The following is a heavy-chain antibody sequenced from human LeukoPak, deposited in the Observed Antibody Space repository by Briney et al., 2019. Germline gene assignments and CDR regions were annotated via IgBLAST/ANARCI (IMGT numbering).Heavy chain of an antibody. CDR1: GGSISSYY. D-gene: IGHD4-17*01. CDR3: ARDYGLGAFDT. Sequence: SETLSLTCTVSGGSISSYYWSWIRQPPGKGLEWIGYIYYSGSTNYNPSLKSRVTISVDTSKNQFSLKLSSVTAADTAVYYCARDYGLGAFDTWGQGTMVTVSS. CDR2: IYYSGST. V-gene: IGHV4-59*01. J-gene: IGHJ3*02.